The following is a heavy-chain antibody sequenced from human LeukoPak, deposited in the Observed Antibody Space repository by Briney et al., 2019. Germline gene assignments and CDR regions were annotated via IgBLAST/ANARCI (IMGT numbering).Heavy chain of an antibody. D-gene: IGHD2-2*01. CDR3: ARGLLGDCSSTSCLAGVFDY. Sequence: SETLSLTCTVSGGSISSGGYYWSWIRQHPGKGLEWIGYIYYSGSTYYNPSLKSRVTISVDTSKNQFSLKLSSVTAADTAVYYCARGLLGDCSSTSCLAGVFDYWGQGALVTVSS. CDR2: IYYSGST. V-gene: IGHV4-31*03. CDR1: GGSISSGGYY. J-gene: IGHJ4*02.